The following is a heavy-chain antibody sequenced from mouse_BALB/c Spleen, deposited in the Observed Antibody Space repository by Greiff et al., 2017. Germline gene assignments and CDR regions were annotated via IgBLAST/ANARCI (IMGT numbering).Heavy chain of an antibody. V-gene: IGHV7-1*02. CDR3: ARAYGNSYAMDY. Sequence: EVKVVESGGGLVQPGGSLRLSCATSGFTFSDFYMEWVRQPPGKRLEWIAASRNKANDYTTEYSASVNGRFIVSRDTSQSILYLQMNALRAEDTAIYYCARAYGNSYAMDYWGQGTSVTVSS. CDR2: SRNKANDYTT. D-gene: IGHD2-1*01. CDR1: GFTFSDFY. J-gene: IGHJ4*01.